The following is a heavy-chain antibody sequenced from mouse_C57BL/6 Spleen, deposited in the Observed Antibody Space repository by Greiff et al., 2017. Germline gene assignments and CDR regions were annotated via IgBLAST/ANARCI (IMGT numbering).Heavy chain of an antibody. CDR3: ASYYGSSCHWYFDV. Sequence: QVQLQQPGAELVRPGTSVKLSCKASGYTFTSYCMHWVKQSPGQGLEWIGVIDPSDSYTNYNQKFKGKATLTVDTSSSTAYMQLSSLTSEDSAVYYCASYYGSSCHWYFDVWGTGTTVAVSS. V-gene: IGHV1-59*01. CDR2: IDPSDSYT. D-gene: IGHD1-1*01. CDR1: GYTFTSYC. J-gene: IGHJ1*03.